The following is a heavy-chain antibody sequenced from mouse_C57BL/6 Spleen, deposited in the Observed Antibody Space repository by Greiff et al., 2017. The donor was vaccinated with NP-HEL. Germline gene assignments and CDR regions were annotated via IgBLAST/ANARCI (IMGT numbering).Heavy chain of an antibody. Sequence: QVQLQQSGPGLVAPSQSLSITCTVSGFSLTSYAISWVRQPPGKGLEWLGVIWTGGGTNYNSALKSRLSISKDNSKSQVCLKMNSLQTDDTARYYWARNPSYYYGSSPYYAMDYWGQGTSGTVSS. D-gene: IGHD1-1*01. CDR1: GFSLTSYA. CDR3: ARNPSYYYGSSPYYAMDY. J-gene: IGHJ4*01. CDR2: IWTGGGT. V-gene: IGHV2-9-1*01.